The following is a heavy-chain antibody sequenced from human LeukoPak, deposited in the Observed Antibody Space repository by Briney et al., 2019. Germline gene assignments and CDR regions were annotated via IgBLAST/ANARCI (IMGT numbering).Heavy chain of an antibody. D-gene: IGHD1-26*01. V-gene: IGHV3-23*01. CDR2: ISGSGGNT. J-gene: IGHJ3*02. Sequence: SGGSLRLSCAASGFTFSSYAMSWVRQAPGKGLEWVSAISGSGGNTYYADSVKGRFTISRDNSKNTLYLQMNSLRAEDTAVYYCAKVCSGSYYAFDIWGQGTMVTVSS. CDR1: GFTFSSYA. CDR3: AKVCSGSYYAFDI.